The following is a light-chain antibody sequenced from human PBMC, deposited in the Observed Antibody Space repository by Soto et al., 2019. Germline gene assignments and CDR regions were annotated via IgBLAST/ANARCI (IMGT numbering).Light chain of an antibody. CDR3: HQHNDWPPIT. CDR1: QSVSSN. V-gene: IGKV3-15*01. Sequence: EIVMTQSPATLSVSPGERATLSYTASQSVSSNLAWYQQKPGQAPRLLIYAASTRATGVPARFSGSGSGTEFTLTISSLQSEDFAVYYCHQHNDWPPITFGQGTKVDIK. J-gene: IGKJ1*01. CDR2: AAS.